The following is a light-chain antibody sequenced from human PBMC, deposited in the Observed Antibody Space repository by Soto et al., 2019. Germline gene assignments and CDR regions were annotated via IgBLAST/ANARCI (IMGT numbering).Light chain of an antibody. V-gene: IGKV1-33*01. CDR2: DAS. CDR1: QDIKNY. CDR3: QDDDRVPCA. Sequence: DIQLTQSPSSVSASVGDRVTITCQASQDIKNYLIWYQQKPGKAPNLLIYDASTLGTGVSSRFRGSGSGTYFSFTSANLQPEDIATYLCQDDDRVPCAFGQGKRLEIK. J-gene: IGKJ2*02.